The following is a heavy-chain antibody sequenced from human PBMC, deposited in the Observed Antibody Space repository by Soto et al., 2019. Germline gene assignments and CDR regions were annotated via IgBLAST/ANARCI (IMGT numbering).Heavy chain of an antibody. Sequence: SVKVSCKASGGTFSSYTISWVRQAPGQWLEWMGRIIPILGIANYAQKFQGRVTITADKSTSTAYMELSSLRSEDTAVYYCARGRVSDYIWGSYRRDAFDIWGQGTMVTVSS. CDR2: IIPILGIA. CDR1: GGTFSSYT. J-gene: IGHJ3*02. CDR3: ARGRVSDYIWGSYRRDAFDI. D-gene: IGHD3-16*02. V-gene: IGHV1-69*02.